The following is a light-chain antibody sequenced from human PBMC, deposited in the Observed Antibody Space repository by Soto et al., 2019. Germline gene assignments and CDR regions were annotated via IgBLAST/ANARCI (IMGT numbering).Light chain of an antibody. CDR1: SSNIGAGYD. Sequence: QSVLTQPPSVSGAPGQRVTISCTGSSSNIGAGYDVHWYQQLPGTAPKLLIYGNSNRPSGVPDRFSGSKSGTSASLAITGLQAEDEDEYYCQSYDSSLSAVVFGGGTKVTVL. J-gene: IGLJ2*01. CDR2: GNS. V-gene: IGLV1-40*01. CDR3: QSYDSSLSAVV.